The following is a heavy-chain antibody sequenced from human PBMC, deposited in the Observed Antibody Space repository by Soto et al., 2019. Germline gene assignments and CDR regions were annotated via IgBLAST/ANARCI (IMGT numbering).Heavy chain of an antibody. V-gene: IGHV4-30-4*01. CDR2: IYYSGST. CDR1: GGSISSGDYY. Sequence: QVQLQESGPGLVKPSQTLSLTCTVSGGSISSGDYYWSWIRQPPGKGLEWIGYIYYSGSTYYNPSLKSRVTISVDTSKNQFFLKPSSVTAADTAVYYCARGLECSGGSCYNYFDYWGQGTLVTVSS. J-gene: IGHJ4*02. D-gene: IGHD2-15*01. CDR3: ARGLECSGGSCYNYFDY.